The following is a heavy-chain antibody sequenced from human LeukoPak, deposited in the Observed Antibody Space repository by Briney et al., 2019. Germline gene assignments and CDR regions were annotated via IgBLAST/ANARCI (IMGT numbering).Heavy chain of an antibody. D-gene: IGHD3-22*01. J-gene: IGHJ4*02. V-gene: IGHV3-7*01. CDR3: ANYDSRGLGLDY. CDR2: IKQDGSEK. CDR1: GFTFSSYW. Sequence: TGGSLRLSCVASGFTFSSYWMSWVRQAPGKGLEWVATIKQDGSEKYYVDSVKGRFTFSRDNAKNSLYLQMRSLRAEDTAVYCCANYDSRGLGLDYWGQGTLVTVSS.